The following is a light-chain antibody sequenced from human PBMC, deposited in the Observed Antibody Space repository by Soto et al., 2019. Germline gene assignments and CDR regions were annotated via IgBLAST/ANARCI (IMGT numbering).Light chain of an antibody. CDR3: SSFTITSTYV. J-gene: IGLJ1*01. V-gene: IGLV2-14*01. Sequence: QSALTQPASVSGSPGQSITISCTGTSSDVGACNCVSWYQQHPGKAPKLMIYEVTNRPSGVSNRFSGSKSGNTASLTISGLQVEDEADYYCSSFTITSTYVLGTGTKVTVL. CDR1: SSDVGACNC. CDR2: EVT.